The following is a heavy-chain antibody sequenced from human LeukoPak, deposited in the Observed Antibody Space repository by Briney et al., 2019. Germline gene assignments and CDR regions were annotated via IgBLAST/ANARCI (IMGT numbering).Heavy chain of an antibody. D-gene: IGHD6-19*01. Sequence: GGSLRLSCVASGFTFSSYEMNWVRQAPGKGREWVSYISSSGSTIYYADSVKGRFTISRDNAKNSLYLQMNSLRAEDTAAYHCARLGQWLVDWYFDLWGRGTLVTFST. CDR1: GFTFSSYE. J-gene: IGHJ2*01. CDR2: ISSSGSTI. V-gene: IGHV3-48*03. CDR3: ARLGQWLVDWYFDL.